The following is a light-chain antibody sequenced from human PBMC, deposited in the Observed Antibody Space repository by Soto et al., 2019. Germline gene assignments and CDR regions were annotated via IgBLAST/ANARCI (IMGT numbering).Light chain of an antibody. CDR2: WAS. CDR3: QQYYSTPPT. J-gene: IGKJ2*01. Sequence: DIVMTQSPDSLAVSLGARATINCKSSQSVLYSSNNKNYLAWYQPKPGQPPKLLIYWASTRESGVPDRFSGSGSGTDFTLTISSLQAEDVAVYYSQQYYSTPPTFGQGTKLEIK. CDR1: QSVLYSSNNKNY. V-gene: IGKV4-1*01.